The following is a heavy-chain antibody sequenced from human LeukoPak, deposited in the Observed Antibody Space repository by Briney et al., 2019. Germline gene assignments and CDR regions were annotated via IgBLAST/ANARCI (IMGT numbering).Heavy chain of an antibody. CDR3: ARGRNILRYFDWLLPFDY. CDR2: INHSGST. CDR1: GGSFSGYY. J-gene: IGHJ4*02. D-gene: IGHD3-9*01. Sequence: SETLSLTCAVYGGSFSGYYWSWIRQPPGKGLEWIGEINHSGSTNYNPSLKSRVTISVDTSKNQFSLKRSSVTAADTAVYYCARGRNILRYFDWLLPFDYWGQGTLVTVSS. V-gene: IGHV4-34*01.